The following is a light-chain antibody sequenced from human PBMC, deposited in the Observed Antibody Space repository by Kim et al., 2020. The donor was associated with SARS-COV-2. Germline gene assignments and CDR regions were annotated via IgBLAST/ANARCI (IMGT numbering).Light chain of an antibody. V-gene: IGLV4-69*01. J-gene: IGLJ3*02. Sequence: GASVNLTCTLSSGHSSYAIAWHQQQPEKGPRYLMKLNSDGSHSKGDGIPDRFSGSSSGAERYLTISSLQSEDEADYYCQTWGTGWVFGGGTQLTVL. CDR3: QTWGTGWV. CDR1: SGHSSYA. CDR2: LNSDGSH.